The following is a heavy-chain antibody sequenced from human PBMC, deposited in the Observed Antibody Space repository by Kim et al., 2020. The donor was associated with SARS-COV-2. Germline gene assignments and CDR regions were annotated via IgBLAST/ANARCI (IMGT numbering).Heavy chain of an antibody. V-gene: IGHV3-9*01. CDR3: AKDLTYSSSWLNNDAFDI. D-gene: IGHD6-13*01. CDR1: GFTFDDYA. Sequence: GGSLRLSCAASGFTFDDYAMHWVRQAPGKGLEWVSGISWNSGSIGYADSVKGRFTISRDNAKNSLYLQMNSLRAEDTALYYCAKDLTYSSSWLNNDAFDIWGQGTMVTVSS. J-gene: IGHJ3*02. CDR2: ISWNSGSI.